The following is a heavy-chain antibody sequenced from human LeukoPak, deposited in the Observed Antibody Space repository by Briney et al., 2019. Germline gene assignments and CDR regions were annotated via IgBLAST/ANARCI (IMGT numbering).Heavy chain of an antibody. J-gene: IGHJ3*02. Sequence: SETLFLTCTVSGGSISTYYWSWIRQPPGKGLEWVGYIYYSGSTNYNPSPKSRVTISVDTSKIQFSLKLNSVTAADTAVYYCARMVIRAYCSGGGCYEHAFDIWGQGTVVTVSS. CDR1: GGSISTYY. V-gene: IGHV4-59*08. CDR3: ARMVIRAYCSGGGCYEHAFDI. D-gene: IGHD2-15*01. CDR2: IYYSGST.